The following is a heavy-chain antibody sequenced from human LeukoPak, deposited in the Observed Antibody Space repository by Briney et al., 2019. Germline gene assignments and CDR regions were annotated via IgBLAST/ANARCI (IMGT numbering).Heavy chain of an antibody. J-gene: IGHJ4*02. D-gene: IGHD4-11*01. CDR3: ARGDDYLLFDY. V-gene: IGHV3-64*01. Sequence: EGSLRLSCAASGFTFSSYPMHWVRQAPGKGLEYVSGIRGNGGSTYYANSVKGRFTISRDNSKNTLYLRMGSLRAEDMAVYFCARGDDYLLFDYWGQGALVTVSS. CDR2: IRGNGGST. CDR1: GFTFSSYP.